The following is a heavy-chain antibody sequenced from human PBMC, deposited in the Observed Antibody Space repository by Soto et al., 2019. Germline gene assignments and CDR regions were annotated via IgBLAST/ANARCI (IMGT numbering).Heavy chain of an antibody. V-gene: IGHV3-23*01. CDR1: GFTFSNYA. CDR3: AKDPNGDYVGAFDS. CDR2: ITGNGGGT. D-gene: IGHD4-17*01. J-gene: IGHJ4*02. Sequence: EVQLLESGGGLVQPGGSLRLSVAASGFTFSNYAMTWVRQAPGKGLEYVSSITGNGGGTLYADSVKGRFTSSRDNSKNTLYLQLNSLRAEDTAIYFCAKDPNGDYVGAFDSWGQGSLVTVSS.